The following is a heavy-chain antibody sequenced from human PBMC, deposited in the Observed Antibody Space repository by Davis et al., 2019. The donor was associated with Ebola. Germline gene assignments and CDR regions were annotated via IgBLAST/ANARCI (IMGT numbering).Heavy chain of an antibody. CDR2: INSDGSST. D-gene: IGHD3-22*01. CDR1: GFTFSSYW. V-gene: IGHV3-74*01. J-gene: IGHJ6*02. Sequence: GESLKISCAASGFTFSSYWMHWVRQAPGKGLVWVSRINSDGSSTSYADSVKGRFTISRDNAKNTLYLQMNSLRAEDTAVYYCARDMASEYDSSGYYSYYYYYGMDVWGQGTTVTVSS. CDR3: ARDMASEYDSSGYYSYYYYYGMDV.